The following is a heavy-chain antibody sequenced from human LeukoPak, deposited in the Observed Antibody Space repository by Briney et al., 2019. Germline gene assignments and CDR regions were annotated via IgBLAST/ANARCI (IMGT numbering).Heavy chain of an antibody. CDR1: GFTFSSYA. D-gene: IGHD3-10*01. CDR3: AKSAEFGELSPYYYNGMDV. CDR2: ISGSGGST. J-gene: IGHJ6*02. Sequence: GGSLRLSCAASGFTFSSYAMSWVRQAPGKGLEWVSAISGSGGSTYYADSVKGRFTISRDNSKNTLYLQMNSLRAEDTAVYYCAKSAEFGELSPYYYNGMDVWGQGTTVTVSS. V-gene: IGHV3-23*01.